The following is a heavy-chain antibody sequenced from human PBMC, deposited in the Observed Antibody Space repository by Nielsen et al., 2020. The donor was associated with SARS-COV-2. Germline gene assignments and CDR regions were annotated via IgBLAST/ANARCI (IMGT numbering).Heavy chain of an antibody. D-gene: IGHD2-21*01. J-gene: IGHJ3*02. V-gene: IGHV1-2*02. CDR3: ATELRVGMAINGAFDN. CDR1: GYTFTAYY. CDR2: INPYSGGT. Sequence: ASVKVSCKASGYTFTAYYIHWVRQAPGQGLEWMGWINPYSGGTDYAQKFQGRVTMTRDTSISTAYMELTRLRSDDTAVYYCATELRVGMAINGAFDNWGQGTMVTVSS.